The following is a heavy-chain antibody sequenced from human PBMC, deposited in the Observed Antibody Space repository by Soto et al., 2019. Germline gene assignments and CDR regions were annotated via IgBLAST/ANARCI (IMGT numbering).Heavy chain of an antibody. V-gene: IGHV3-33*01. D-gene: IGHD5-12*01. CDR3: ARYSGYDANWFDP. CDR1: GFTFSSYG. CDR2: IWYDGSNK. Sequence: QVQLVESGGGVVQPGRSLRLSCAASGFTFSSYGMHWVRQAPGKGLEWVAVIWYDGSNKYYADSVKGRLTTSRDNSKNTLYLQMNSLRAEDTAVYYCARYSGYDANWFDPWGQGTLVTVSS. J-gene: IGHJ5*02.